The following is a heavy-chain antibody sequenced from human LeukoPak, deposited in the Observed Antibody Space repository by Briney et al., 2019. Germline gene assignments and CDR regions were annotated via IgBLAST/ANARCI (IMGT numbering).Heavy chain of an antibody. CDR3: ARGGNRYCSGGSCYMFDY. D-gene: IGHD2-15*01. J-gene: IGHJ4*02. Sequence: GGSLRLSCAASGFTFSSYDMQWVRQATGKGLEWVSAIGTAGDTYYPGSVKGRFTISRENAKNSLYLQMNSLRAGDTAVYYCARGGNRYCSGGSCYMFDYWGQGTLVTVSS. V-gene: IGHV3-13*01. CDR1: GFTFSSYD. CDR2: IGTAGDT.